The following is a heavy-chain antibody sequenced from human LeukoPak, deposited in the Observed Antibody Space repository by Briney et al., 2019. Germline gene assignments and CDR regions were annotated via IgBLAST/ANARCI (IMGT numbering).Heavy chain of an antibody. V-gene: IGHV3-74*01. CDR3: AREEWLRSFDY. Sequence: QPGGSLRLSCAASGFSFSDFWMHWVRQTPGKGLVWGSRISGDGYDTNYADSVEGRFTISRDNAKNSLYLQMNSLRAEDTAVYYCAREEWLRSFDYWGQGTLVTVSS. CDR1: GFSFSDFW. J-gene: IGHJ4*02. D-gene: IGHD5-12*01. CDR2: ISGDGYDT.